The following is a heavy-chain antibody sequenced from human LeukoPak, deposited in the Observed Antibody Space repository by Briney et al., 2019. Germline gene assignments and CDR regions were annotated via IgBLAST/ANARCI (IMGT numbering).Heavy chain of an antibody. CDR2: IYYSRST. CDR1: GGSISSSSYS. CDR3: ASSSSYYYYYYMDV. V-gene: IGHV4-39*01. Sequence: SETLSLTCTVSGGSISSSSYSWGWIRQPPGKGLEWIGSIYYSRSTYYNPSLKSRVTISVDTSKNQFSLKLSSVTAADTAVYYCASSSSYYYYYYMDVWGKGTTVTVSS. D-gene: IGHD6-6*01. J-gene: IGHJ6*03.